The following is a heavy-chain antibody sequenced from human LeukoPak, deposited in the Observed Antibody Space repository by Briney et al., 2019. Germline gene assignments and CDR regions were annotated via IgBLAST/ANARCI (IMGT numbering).Heavy chain of an antibody. J-gene: IGHJ4*02. CDR2: IYYSGCT. V-gene: IGHV4-30-4*08. CDR3: ARVFLRITMIVVVYYFDY. D-gene: IGHD3-22*01. CDR1: GGSISSGDYY. Sequence: SQTLSLTCTVSGGSISSGDYYWSWIRQPPGKGLEWIGYIYYSGCTYYNPSLKSRVTISVDTSKNQFSLKLSSVTAADTAVYYCARVFLRITMIVVVYYFDYWGQGTLVTVSS.